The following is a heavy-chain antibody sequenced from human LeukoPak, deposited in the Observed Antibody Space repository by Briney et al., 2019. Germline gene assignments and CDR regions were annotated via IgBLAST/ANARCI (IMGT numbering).Heavy chain of an antibody. CDR2: ISYDGSNK. CDR1: GFTFSSYA. D-gene: IGHD5-12*01. V-gene: IGHV3-30*03. J-gene: IGHJ4*02. Sequence: GSLRLSCAASGFTFSSYAMSWVRQAPGKGLEWVAVISYDGSNKYYADSVKGRLTISRDNSKNTLYLQMNSLRAEDTAVYYCRGYSGYDPVDYWGQGTLVTVSS. CDR3: RGYSGYDPVDY.